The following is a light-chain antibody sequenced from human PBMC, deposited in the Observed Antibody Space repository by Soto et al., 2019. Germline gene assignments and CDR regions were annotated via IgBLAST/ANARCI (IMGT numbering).Light chain of an antibody. CDR1: QSISSS. V-gene: IGKV3-15*01. CDR2: GAS. CDR3: QQYNNWPTLT. Sequence: IVITQSPATLSVSPGERATLSCRASQSISSSIAWYQQRPGQAPRLLIYGASTRATGIPARFSGSGSGTDFTLTISSLQSEDFAVYDCQQYNNWPTLTFGGGTQVDIK. J-gene: IGKJ4*01.